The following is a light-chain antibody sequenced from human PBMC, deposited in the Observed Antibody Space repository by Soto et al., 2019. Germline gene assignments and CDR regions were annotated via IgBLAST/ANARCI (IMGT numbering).Light chain of an antibody. Sequence: IQLTQSPSALSASVGNRVTSTCRASQGISNFLAWYQQKPGKAPKLLIYAASTLQSGVPSRFSGSGSGTDFTLTISRLEPEDFATYYCQHYNSYGTFGQGTKGDIK. CDR3: QHYNSYGT. CDR2: AAS. J-gene: IGKJ1*01. V-gene: IGKV1-9*01. CDR1: QGISNF.